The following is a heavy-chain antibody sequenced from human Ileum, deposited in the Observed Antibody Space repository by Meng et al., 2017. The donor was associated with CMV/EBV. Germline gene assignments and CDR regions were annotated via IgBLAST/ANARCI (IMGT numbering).Heavy chain of an antibody. V-gene: IGHV3-23*03. CDR2: IYAGGRST. Sequence: GESLKISCAGSGFTFSNHAMSWVRQAPGKGLEWVSVIYAGGRSTYFADSVKGRFIISRDDSKNTLYMEMNSLRAEDTAVYYCAKGSLEWLYYGMDVWGQGTTVTFSS. D-gene: IGHD3-3*01. J-gene: IGHJ6*02. CDR1: GFTFSNHA. CDR3: AKGSLEWLYYGMDV.